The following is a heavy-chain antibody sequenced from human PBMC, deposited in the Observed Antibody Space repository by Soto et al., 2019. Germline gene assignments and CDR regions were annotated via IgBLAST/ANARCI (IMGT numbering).Heavy chain of an antibody. J-gene: IGHJ6*02. V-gene: IGHV5-51*01. Sequence: GESLKISCKVSGYSFTSYWIGCVRQMPGKGLEWMGIIYPGDSDTRYSPSFQGQVTISADKSISTAYLQWSSLKASDTAMYYCARHRFEVYAMVYYYYGMDVWGQGTTVTV. CDR2: IYPGDSDT. CDR3: ARHRFEVYAMVYYYYGMDV. D-gene: IGHD2-8*01. CDR1: GYSFTSYW.